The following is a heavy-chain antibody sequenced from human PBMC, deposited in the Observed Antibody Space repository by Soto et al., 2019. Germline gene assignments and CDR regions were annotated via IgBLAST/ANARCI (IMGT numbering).Heavy chain of an antibody. D-gene: IGHD3-22*01. V-gene: IGHV1-69*12. J-gene: IGHJ5*02. CDR3: ARDRGPSSGYYPYWFDH. CDR2: ILPIFGTA. Sequence: QVQLVQSGAEVKKPGSSVKVSCKASGGTFSSYAITWVRQAPGQGLEWMGGILPIFGTANYAQKVQARVTITADESTSTAYMELSSLRSEDTAVYYCARDRGPSSGYYPYWFDHWGQGTLVTVSS. CDR1: GGTFSSYA.